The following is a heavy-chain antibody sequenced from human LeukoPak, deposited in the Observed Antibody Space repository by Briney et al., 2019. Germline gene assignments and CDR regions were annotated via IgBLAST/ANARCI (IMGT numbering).Heavy chain of an antibody. CDR1: GFTFSSYS. J-gene: IGHJ3*02. CDR3: VWRCSGGSCYVPRTNAFDI. V-gene: IGHV3-21*01. CDR2: ISSSSSYI. Sequence: GGPLRLSCAASGFTFSSYSMNWVRQAPGKGLEWVSSISSSSSYIYYADSVKGRFTISRDNAKNSLYLQMNSLRAEDTAVYYCVWRCSGGSCYVPRTNAFDIWGQGTMVTVSS. D-gene: IGHD2-15*01.